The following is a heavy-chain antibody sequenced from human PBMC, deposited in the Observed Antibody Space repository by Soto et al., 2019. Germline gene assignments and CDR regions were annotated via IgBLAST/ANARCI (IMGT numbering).Heavy chain of an antibody. V-gene: IGHV3-23*01. D-gene: IGHD3-10*01. CDR3: AKTLLPTLPGIFWFDL. CDR1: GFTFNSYA. CDR2: ISASGDST. Sequence: GSLRLSCSASGFTFNSYATHCIRQAPGKGLEWPSPISASGDSTCYADAVKGRFTISRDNSKNTLYLGMNSRRAEDTALYYCAKTLLPTLPGIFWFDLWGQGILVIFS. J-gene: IGHJ5*02.